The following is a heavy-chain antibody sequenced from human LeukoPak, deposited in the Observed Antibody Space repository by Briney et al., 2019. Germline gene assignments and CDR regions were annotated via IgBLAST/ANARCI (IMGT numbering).Heavy chain of an antibody. D-gene: IGHD3-22*01. J-gene: IGHJ4*02. CDR2: INWNGGST. V-gene: IGHV3-20*04. CDR1: GFTFYDYG. CDR3: ARASRRQYYDSSGYSRQYVY. Sequence: AGGSLRLSCAASGFTFYDYGMSWVRHAPGKGLGWVSGINWNGGSTGYADSVKGRFTISRDNAKNSLYLQMNSLRAEDTALYYCARASRRQYYDSSGYSRQYVYWGQGTLVTVSS.